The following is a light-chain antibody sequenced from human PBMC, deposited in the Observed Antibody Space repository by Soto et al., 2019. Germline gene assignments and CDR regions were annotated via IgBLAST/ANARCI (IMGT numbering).Light chain of an antibody. J-gene: IGKJ4*01. Sequence: AIQLTQSPSSLSASVGDRVTITCRVSQGISSALAWYQHKPGRAPRLLIYDASSLQSGVPSRFSGSGSGTDFTLTISSLQPEDFATYYCQQFQSYALTFGGGTKLEIK. CDR2: DAS. CDR1: QGISSA. CDR3: QQFQSYALT. V-gene: IGKV1-13*02.